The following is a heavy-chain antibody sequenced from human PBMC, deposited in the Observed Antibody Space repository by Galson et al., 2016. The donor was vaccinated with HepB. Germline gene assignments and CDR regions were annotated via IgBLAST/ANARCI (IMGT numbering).Heavy chain of an antibody. Sequence: SLRLSCAASGFTFSSYAMHWVRQAPGKGLGWVAVISYDGSNKYDADSVKGRFAISRDISKNTLYVQMNCLSAEDRAVYYCARDSGEVAGILSRWVRGKEKDCDDWGQGTLVTVSS. CDR1: GFTFSSYA. D-gene: IGHD6-19*01. CDR3: ARDSGEVAGILSRWVRGKEKDCDD. CDR2: ISYDGSNK. J-gene: IGHJ4*02. V-gene: IGHV3-30*09.